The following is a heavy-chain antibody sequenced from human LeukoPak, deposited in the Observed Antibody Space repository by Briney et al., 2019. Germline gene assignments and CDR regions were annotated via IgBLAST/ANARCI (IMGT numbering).Heavy chain of an antibody. Sequence: SETLSLTCTVSGGSISSSSYYWGWIRQPPGKGLEWIGSIYYSGSTYYNPSLKSRVTISVDTSKNQFSLKLSSVTAADTAVYYCARLGNYDFWSGPNWFDPWGQGTLVTVSS. V-gene: IGHV4-39*01. D-gene: IGHD3-3*01. CDR2: IYYSGST. J-gene: IGHJ5*02. CDR3: ARLGNYDFWSGPNWFDP. CDR1: GGSISSSSYY.